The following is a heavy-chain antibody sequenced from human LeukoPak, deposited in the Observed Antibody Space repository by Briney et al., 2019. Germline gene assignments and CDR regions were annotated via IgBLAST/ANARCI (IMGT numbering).Heavy chain of an antibody. V-gene: IGHV3-64*02. Sequence: GGSLRLSCAASGFTFSSYTMHWVRQAPGKGLEYVSTISDTGVSTYYADSVKGRFTISRDNSKNTLYLQMGSLRPEDMAVYYCARRGSSFHPQDYYFDYWGQGTLVTVSS. J-gene: IGHJ4*02. CDR1: GFTFSSYT. CDR2: ISDTGVST. CDR3: ARRGSSFHPQDYYFDY. D-gene: IGHD6-6*01.